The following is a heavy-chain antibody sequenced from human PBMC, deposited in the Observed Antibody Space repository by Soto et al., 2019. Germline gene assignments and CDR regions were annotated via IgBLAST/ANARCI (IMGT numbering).Heavy chain of an antibody. CDR1: GFTFRDYW. D-gene: IGHD2-21*01. J-gene: IGHJ3*01. CDR3: TSASVADAFDL. V-gene: IGHV3-74*01. CDR2: ISSDGSVT. Sequence: PGGSLRLSCAVSGFTFRDYWMHWVRQAPGKGLIWVSRISSDGSVTDYADSVKGRFTISRDNTKNSLSLEMNSLRADDTAVYYCTSASVADAFDLWGQGTMVTV.